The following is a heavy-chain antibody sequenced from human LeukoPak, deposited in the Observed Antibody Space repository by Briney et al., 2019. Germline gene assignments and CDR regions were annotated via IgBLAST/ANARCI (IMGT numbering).Heavy chain of an antibody. J-gene: IGHJ6*02. CDR2: ISVGGGIT. V-gene: IGHV3-23*01. CDR1: AFTFSSYA. CDR3: AKCKRDCSSTSFYYYGMDV. Sequence: PGGSLRLSCAASAFTFSSYAMSWVRQAPGGGLEWVSAISVGGGITYYADAGKGRFTISRDNSKNTLDLQMNSLRAEDTAVYYCAKCKRDCSSTSFYYYGMDVWGQGTTVTVSS. D-gene: IGHD2-2*01.